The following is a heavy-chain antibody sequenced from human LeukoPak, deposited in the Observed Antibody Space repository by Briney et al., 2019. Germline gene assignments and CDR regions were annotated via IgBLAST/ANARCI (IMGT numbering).Heavy chain of an antibody. J-gene: IGHJ4*02. CDR2: IRADGATT. CDR3: ARDNTGSYEY. V-gene: IGHV3-43*02. Sequence: GGSLRLSCAASGFTFGDYDMHWVRQAPGKGLEWVSLIRADGATTRYTDSVKGRFTISRDNSKDSLYLQMHSLRTEDTALYYCARDNTGSYEYWGQGTLVTVSP. D-gene: IGHD1-26*01. CDR1: GFTFGDYD.